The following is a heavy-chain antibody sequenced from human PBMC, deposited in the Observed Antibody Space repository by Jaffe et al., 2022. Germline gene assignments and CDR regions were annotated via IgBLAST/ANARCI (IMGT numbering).Heavy chain of an antibody. CDR3: AKDFPSGMTTVTGGYSAFDI. CDR1: GFTFSSYG. V-gene: IGHV3-30*02. CDR2: IRYDGSNK. D-gene: IGHD4-17*01. Sequence: QVQLVESGGGVVQPGGSLRLSCAASGFTFSSYGMHWVRQAPGKGLEWVAFIRYDGSNKYYADSVKGRFTISRDNSKNTLYLQMNSLRAEDTAVYYCAKDFPSGMTTVTGGYSAFDIWGQGTMVTVSS. J-gene: IGHJ3*02.